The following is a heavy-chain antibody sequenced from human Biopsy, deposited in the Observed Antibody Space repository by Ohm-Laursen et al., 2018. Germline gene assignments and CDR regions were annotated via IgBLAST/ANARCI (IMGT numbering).Heavy chain of an antibody. Sequence: SQTLSLTCPVSGGSFTGHYWSWIRQPPGKGLEWIGHISYTGYTSYNASLKSRVTISVDTSRKHFSLRLTSLAAADTAVYYCARGSNEYGGQYFPHWGQGTLVTVSS. D-gene: IGHD4-23*01. CDR1: GGSFTGHY. J-gene: IGHJ1*01. CDR3: ARGSNEYGGQYFPH. V-gene: IGHV4-59*11. CDR2: ISYTGYT.